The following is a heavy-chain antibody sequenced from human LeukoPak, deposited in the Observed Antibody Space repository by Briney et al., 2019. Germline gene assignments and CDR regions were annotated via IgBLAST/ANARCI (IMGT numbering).Heavy chain of an antibody. Sequence: GGSLRLSCATSGFTFSSYEMNWVRQAPGKGLEWISYITTSGTSTYYADSVKGRFTISRDNGKTALSLQMNSLRAEDTAVYYCVVHSATSCYWGLGTLVTVSS. D-gene: IGHD1-26*01. CDR1: GFTFSSYE. J-gene: IGHJ4*02. CDR2: ITTSGTST. V-gene: IGHV3-48*03. CDR3: VVHSATSCY.